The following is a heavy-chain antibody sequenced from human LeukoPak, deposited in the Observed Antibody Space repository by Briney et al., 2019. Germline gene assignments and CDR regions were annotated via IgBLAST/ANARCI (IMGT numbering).Heavy chain of an antibody. CDR2: ISGSGGST. V-gene: IGHV3-23*01. CDR1: GFTFSSYA. J-gene: IGHJ5*02. Sequence: PGGSLRLSCAGSGFTFSSYAMSWVRQAPGKGLEWVSAISGSGGSTYYADSVKGRFTISRDNSKNTLHLQMNSLRAEDTAVYYGAKSDDFWSGYYRFDPWGQGTLVTVSS. D-gene: IGHD3-3*01. CDR3: AKSDDFWSGYYRFDP.